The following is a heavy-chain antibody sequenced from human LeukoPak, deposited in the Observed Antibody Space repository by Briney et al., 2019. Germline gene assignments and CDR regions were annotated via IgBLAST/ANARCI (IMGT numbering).Heavy chain of an antibody. Sequence: ASVKVSCKASGYTFTSYGISWVRQAPGQGLEWMGWISAYNGNTNYAQKLQGRVTMTTDTSTSTAYMELRSLRSDDTAVYYCARDQVYCSGGSCYSYHWFGPWGQGTLVTVSS. D-gene: IGHD2-15*01. CDR3: ARDQVYCSGGSCYSYHWFGP. CDR2: ISAYNGNT. CDR1: GYTFTSYG. V-gene: IGHV1-18*01. J-gene: IGHJ5*02.